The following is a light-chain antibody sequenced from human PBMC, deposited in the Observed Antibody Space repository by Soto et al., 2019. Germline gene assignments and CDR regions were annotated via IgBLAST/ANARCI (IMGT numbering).Light chain of an antibody. J-gene: IGKJ1*01. Sequence: EIVMTQSPATLSVSPGERATLSCRASQSVSSNLAWYQQKPGQAPRLLIYDASTRATGIPARFSGSGSGTEFTLTISGLQSEDFAVYYCQQYNNWPPWTFGQGTKVEFK. CDR3: QQYNNWPPWT. V-gene: IGKV3D-15*01. CDR2: DAS. CDR1: QSVSSN.